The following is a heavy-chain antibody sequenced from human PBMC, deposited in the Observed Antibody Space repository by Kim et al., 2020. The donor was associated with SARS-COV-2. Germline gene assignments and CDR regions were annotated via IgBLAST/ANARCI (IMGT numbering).Heavy chain of an antibody. CDR2: ISSSSSYI. Sequence: GGSLRLSCAASGFTFSSYSMNWVRQAPGKGLEWVSAISSSSSYIYYADSVKGRFTISRDNAKNSLYLQMNSLRAEDTAVYYCARDVYGDRNFDYWGQGTLVTVSS. CDR3: ARDVYGDRNFDY. V-gene: IGHV3-21*01. J-gene: IGHJ4*01. CDR1: GFTFSSYS. D-gene: IGHD4-17*01.